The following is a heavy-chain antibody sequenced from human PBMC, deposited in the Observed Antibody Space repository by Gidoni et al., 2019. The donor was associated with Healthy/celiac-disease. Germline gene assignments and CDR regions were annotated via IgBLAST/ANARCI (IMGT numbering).Heavy chain of an antibody. V-gene: IGHV3-49*05. CDR3: TRDVRAGGYYYGMDV. Sequence: EVQLVESGGGLVKPGWSLRLSCTASGFTFGDYAMSWFRQAPGKGLEWVGFIRSKAYGGTTEYAASVKGRFTISRDDSKSIAYLQMNSLKTEDTAVYYCTRDVRAGGYYYGMDVWGQGTTVTVSS. J-gene: IGHJ6*02. CDR1: GFTFGDYA. D-gene: IGHD3-10*02. CDR2: IRSKAYGGTT.